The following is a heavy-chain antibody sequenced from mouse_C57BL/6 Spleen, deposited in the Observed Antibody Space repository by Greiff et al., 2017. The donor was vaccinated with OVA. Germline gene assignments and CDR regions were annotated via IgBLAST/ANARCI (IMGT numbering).Heavy chain of an antibody. V-gene: IGHV1-18*01. J-gene: IGHJ2*01. D-gene: IGHD1-2*01. CDR1: GYTFTDYN. Sequence: EVQLQQSGPELVKPGASVKIPCKASGYTFTDYNMDWVKQSHGKSLEWIGDINPNNGGTIYNQKFKGKATLTVDKSSSTAYMELRSLTAEDTAVYYCARVHYDDPYYFDYWGQGTTLTVSS. CDR3: ARVHYDDPYYFDY. CDR2: INPNNGGT.